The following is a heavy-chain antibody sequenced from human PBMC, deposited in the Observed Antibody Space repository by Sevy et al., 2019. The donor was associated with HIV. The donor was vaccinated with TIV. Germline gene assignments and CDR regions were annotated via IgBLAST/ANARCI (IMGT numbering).Heavy chain of an antibody. CDR1: GYTFSNNA. CDR2: VHAGNGHT. D-gene: IGHD3-3*01. J-gene: IGHJ4*02. CDR3: ARGKGGIFGVVTGQFDY. V-gene: IGHV1-3*01. Sequence: ASVKVSCKASGYTFSNNAIHWVRQAPGQRLEWMGWVHAGNGHTKFSEKFQDRVTISRDTSATTGYMDLTSLTSEDTAIYYCARGKGGIFGVVTGQFDYWGQGTLVTVSS.